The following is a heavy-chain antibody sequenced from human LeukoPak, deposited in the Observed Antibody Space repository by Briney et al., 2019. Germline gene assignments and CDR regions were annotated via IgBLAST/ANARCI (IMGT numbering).Heavy chain of an antibody. Sequence: GGSLRLSCAASGFTFSSYGMHWVRQAPGKGLEWVAVISYDGSNKYYADSVKGRFTISRDNSKNTLYLQMNSLRAEDTAVYYCAKSGSGWEDNFDYRGQGTLVTVSS. D-gene: IGHD6-19*01. J-gene: IGHJ4*02. V-gene: IGHV3-30*18. CDR1: GFTFSSYG. CDR2: ISYDGSNK. CDR3: AKSGSGWEDNFDY.